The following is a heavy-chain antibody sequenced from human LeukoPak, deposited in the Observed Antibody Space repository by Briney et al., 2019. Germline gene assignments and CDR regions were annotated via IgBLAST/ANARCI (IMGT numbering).Heavy chain of an antibody. V-gene: IGHV4-4*07. Sequence: PSETLSLTCTVSGGSISIYWSWIRQPAGKGLEWIGRMSTSGNTDYNPYIKSRVTMSVDMSKKQFSLKLSSVTAADTAVYYCASDAFYDSGGYYYYWGQGTLVTVSS. CDR2: MSTSGNT. CDR1: GGSISIY. D-gene: IGHD3-22*01. J-gene: IGHJ4*02. CDR3: ASDAFYDSGGYYYY.